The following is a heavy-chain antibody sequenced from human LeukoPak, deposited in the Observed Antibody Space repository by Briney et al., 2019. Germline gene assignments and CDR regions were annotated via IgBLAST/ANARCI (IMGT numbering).Heavy chain of an antibody. CDR2: IIPIFGTA. Sequence: SVKVSCKASGGTFSSYAISWVRQAPGQGLEWMGGIIPIFGTANYAQEFQGRVTITADESTSTAYMELSSLRSEDTAVYYCARPTTVDDAFDIWGQGTMVTVSS. D-gene: IGHD4-23*01. CDR3: ARPTTVDDAFDI. J-gene: IGHJ3*02. V-gene: IGHV1-69*01. CDR1: GGTFSSYA.